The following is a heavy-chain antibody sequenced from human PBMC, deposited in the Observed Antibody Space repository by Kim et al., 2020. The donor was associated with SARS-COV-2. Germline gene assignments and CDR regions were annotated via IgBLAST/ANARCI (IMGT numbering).Heavy chain of an antibody. Sequence: GGSLRLSCAVSGFTFSDYSMSWVRQAQGKGLEWVSSISSGSDYIFYAESVNGRFTVSRDNAKNSLYLQMNSLSAEDTALYYCARDQDSTSNYLFDYWGQG. V-gene: IGHV3-21*01. CDR3: ARDQDSTSNYLFDY. CDR2: ISSGSDYI. D-gene: IGHD1-7*01. CDR1: GFTFSDYS. J-gene: IGHJ4*02.